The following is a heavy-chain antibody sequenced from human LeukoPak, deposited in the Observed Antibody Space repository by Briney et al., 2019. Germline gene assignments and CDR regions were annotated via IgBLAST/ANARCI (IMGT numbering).Heavy chain of an antibody. J-gene: IGHJ3*02. CDR3: VRVGGASSILSAFDI. D-gene: IGHD6-6*01. CDR1: GFTFNTYS. Sequence: GGSLRLSCAGSGFTFNTYSMNWVRQAPGKGLEWVSYISSSRSTIYYADSVKGRFTVSRDNSKNSLFLQMNTLRDEDTAVYYCVRVGGASSILSAFDIWGQGTMVTVSS. V-gene: IGHV3-48*02. CDR2: ISSSRSTI.